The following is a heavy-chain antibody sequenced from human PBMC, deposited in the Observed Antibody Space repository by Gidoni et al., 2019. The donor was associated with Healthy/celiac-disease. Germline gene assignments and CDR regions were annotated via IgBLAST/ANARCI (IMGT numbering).Heavy chain of an antibody. CDR3: AKDLDYDFWSGFNWFDP. J-gene: IGHJ5*02. Sequence: EVQLFEFGGGLVQPGVSLILSCTASVFTFTLYAMVWVRQAQGKGLEWVSAMSGSGGSKYYADSVKGRFTISRDNSKNKLDLQMNSMRAEDTAVYYCAKDLDYDFWSGFNWFDPWGQGTLVTVSS. CDR1: VFTFTLYA. D-gene: IGHD3-3*01. CDR2: MSGSGGSK. V-gene: IGHV3-23*01.